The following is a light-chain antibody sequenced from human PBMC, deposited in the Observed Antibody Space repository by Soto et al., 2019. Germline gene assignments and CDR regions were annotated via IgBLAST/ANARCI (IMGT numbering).Light chain of an antibody. CDR2: LNS. Sequence: EIVMTQSPLSLPVTPGESASISCRSSQSLLHGSNNDLDWYLQKPGQSPQLLIHLNSNRASGVPDKFSGSGTGTYFTLKINTVEADDVGIYYCMQALKTPYTFGQGTKLEIK. J-gene: IGKJ2*01. CDR3: MQALKTPYT. CDR1: QSLLHGSNND. V-gene: IGKV2-28*01.